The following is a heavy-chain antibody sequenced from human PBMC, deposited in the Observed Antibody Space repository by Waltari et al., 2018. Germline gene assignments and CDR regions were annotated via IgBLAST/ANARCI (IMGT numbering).Heavy chain of an antibody. CDR1: GGYISGYY. Sequence: QVQLQESGPGLVKPSETLSLTCTVSGGYISGYYWRWIRQPPEKGLEWIGYIYYSGSTNSNPSLKSLVTISLDTSKNQFSLKLSSVTAADTAVYYCARFIRLQLDWFDPWGQGALVTVSS. CDR2: IYYSGST. J-gene: IGHJ5*02. CDR3: ARFIRLQLDWFDP. D-gene: IGHD4-4*01. V-gene: IGHV4-59*08.